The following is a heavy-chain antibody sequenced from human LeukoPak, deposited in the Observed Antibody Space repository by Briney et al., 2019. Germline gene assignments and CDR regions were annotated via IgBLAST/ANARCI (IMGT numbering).Heavy chain of an antibody. Sequence: ASVKVSCKASGYTFTSYGISWVRQAPGQGLEWMGWISAYNGNTNYAQKLQGRVTMTTDTSTSTAYMELRSLRSDDTAVYYCARSFNLGYCSGGSCYYEFDYWGQGTLVTVSS. V-gene: IGHV1-18*01. J-gene: IGHJ4*02. CDR3: ARSFNLGYCSGGSCYYEFDY. CDR2: ISAYNGNT. CDR1: GYTFTSYG. D-gene: IGHD2-15*01.